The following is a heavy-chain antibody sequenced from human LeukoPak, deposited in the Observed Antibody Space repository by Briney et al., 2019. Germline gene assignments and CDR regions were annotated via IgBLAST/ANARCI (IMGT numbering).Heavy chain of an antibody. CDR2: IYHTGST. D-gene: IGHD5-12*01. CDR1: GGSIKNYY. CDR3: ARVGLGGYSGYDDF. V-gene: IGHV4-59*01. Sequence: SETLSLTCTVSGGSIKNYYWSWIRQPPGEGLEWIRYIYHTGSTTYNPSLKSRVTISVDMSKNQFSLRLYSVTAADTAVYYCARVGLGGYSGYDDFWGQGTLVTVSS. J-gene: IGHJ4*02.